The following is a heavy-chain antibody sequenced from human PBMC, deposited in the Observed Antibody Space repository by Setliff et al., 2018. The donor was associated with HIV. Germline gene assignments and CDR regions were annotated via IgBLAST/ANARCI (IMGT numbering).Heavy chain of an antibody. D-gene: IGHD2-21*01. Sequence: GGSLRLSCATSRFSFSTFWMTWVRQAPGKGLEWIANINEDGNKKYYGVSVKGRFTISRDNAKKSLYLQMNSLRGEDTAVYYCARGLERTNTLFGVVSIWLDPWGQGTLVTVSS. CDR2: INEDGNKK. V-gene: IGHV3-7*03. CDR3: ARGLERTNTLFGVVSIWLDP. CDR1: RFSFSTFW. J-gene: IGHJ5*02.